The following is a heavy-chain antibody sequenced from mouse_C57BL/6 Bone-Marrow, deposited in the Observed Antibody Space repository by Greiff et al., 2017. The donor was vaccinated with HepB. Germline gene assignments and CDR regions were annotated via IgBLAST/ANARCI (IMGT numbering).Heavy chain of an antibody. D-gene: IGHD1-1*01. CDR3: TLYYYGSSAGFAY. V-gene: IGHV1-15*01. Sequence: VQLQQSGAELVRPGASVTLSCKASGYTFTDYEMHWVKQTPVHGLEWIGAIDPETGGTAYNQKFKGKAILTAGKSSSTAYMELRSLASEDSAVYYWTLYYYGSSAGFAYWGQETVVAVSA. CDR1: GYTFTDYE. CDR2: IDPETGGT. J-gene: IGHJ3*01.